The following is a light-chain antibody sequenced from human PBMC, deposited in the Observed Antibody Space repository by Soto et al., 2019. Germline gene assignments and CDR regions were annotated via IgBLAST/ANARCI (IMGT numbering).Light chain of an antibody. CDR2: EVS. CDR1: SSDVGDYNY. CDR3: SSYAGSNNVV. V-gene: IGLV2-8*01. J-gene: IGLJ2*01. Sequence: QSVLTQPPSASGSPGQSVTISCTGTSSDVGDYNYVSWYQQNPGKAPKLMIYEVSKRPSGVPDRFSGSKSGDTASLTVSGLQAEDEADYFCSSYAGSNNVVFGGGTKLT.